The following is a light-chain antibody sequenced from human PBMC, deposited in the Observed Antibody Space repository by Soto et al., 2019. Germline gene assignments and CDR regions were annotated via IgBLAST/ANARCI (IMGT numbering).Light chain of an antibody. V-gene: IGKV3-20*01. CDR2: GVS. Sequence: EIVLTQSPGTLSLSPGERATLSCRASQSVSSTFLAWYQQKPGQAPRLLIYGVSKRATGIPDRFSGSGSGTDFTLTISRLEPEDFAVYFCQQYGVTPPNTFGGGTKVEV. CDR1: QSVSSTF. J-gene: IGKJ4*01. CDR3: QQYGVTPPNT.